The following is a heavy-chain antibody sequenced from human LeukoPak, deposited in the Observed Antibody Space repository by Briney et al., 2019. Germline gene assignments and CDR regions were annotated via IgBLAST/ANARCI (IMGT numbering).Heavy chain of an antibody. CDR2: IYPGDFDT. D-gene: IGHD3-22*01. CDR3: ATTYYYDSSGYPYYFDY. V-gene: IGHV5-51*01. J-gene: IGHJ4*02. CDR1: GYSFTSYW. Sequence: GESLKISCKGSGYSFTSYWIGWVRQMPGKGLEWMGIIYPGDFDTRYSPSFQGQVTISADKSISTAYLQWSSLKASDTAMYYCATTYYYDSSGYPYYFDYWGQGTLVTVSS.